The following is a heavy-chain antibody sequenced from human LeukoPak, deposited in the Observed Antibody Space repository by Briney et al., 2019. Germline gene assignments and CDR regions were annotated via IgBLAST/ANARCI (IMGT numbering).Heavy chain of an antibody. D-gene: IGHD2-2*01. Sequence: ASVKVACKASGYTFTSYDINWVRQATGQGLEWMEWMNPNSGNTGYAQKFQGRVTMTRNTSISTAYMELSSLRSEDTAVYFCARSPRYCSSTSCKFQHRGQGTLVTVSS. J-gene: IGHJ1*01. CDR3: ARSPRYCSSTSCKFQH. CDR1: GYTFTSYD. CDR2: MNPNSGNT. V-gene: IGHV1-8*01.